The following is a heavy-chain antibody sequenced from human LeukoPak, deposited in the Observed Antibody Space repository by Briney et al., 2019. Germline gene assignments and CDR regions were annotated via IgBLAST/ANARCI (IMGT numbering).Heavy chain of an antibody. D-gene: IGHD5-24*01. CDR1: GFTFSSNG. CDR2: IQYDGSKK. CDR3: ARDNSVRDEAWWFNP. J-gene: IGHJ5*02. V-gene: IGHV3-30*02. Sequence: GGSLRLSCVASGFTFSSNGMHWVRQAPGKGLEWVTFIQYDGSKKYYADSVKGRFTIPRDNSKNTLYLEMNSLRAEDTAVYYCARDNSVRDEAWWFNPWGQGTLVTVSS.